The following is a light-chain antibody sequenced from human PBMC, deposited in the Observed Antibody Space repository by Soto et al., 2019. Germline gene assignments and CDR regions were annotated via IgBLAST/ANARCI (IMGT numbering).Light chain of an antibody. V-gene: IGKV2-30*01. CDR1: RILLYRDGKTY. CDR3: VQGTHWPLA. Sequence: DGVMTQSPLSLPVTLGQPASISCRSMRILLYRDGKTYLNGFQQRPGHSQRRLIHKVSVRNSGVPDRRRGSGSGSYFTPKISTVYSEDVGVYYFVQGTHWPLAFVGGIKV. CDR2: KVS. J-gene: IGKJ4*01.